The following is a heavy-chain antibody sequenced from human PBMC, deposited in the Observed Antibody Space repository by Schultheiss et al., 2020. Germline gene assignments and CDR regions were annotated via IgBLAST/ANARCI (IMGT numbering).Heavy chain of an antibody. D-gene: IGHD3-10*01. CDR2: IYYSGST. Sequence: SETLSLTCTVSGGSISSGGYYWSWIRQHPGKGLEWIGYIYYSGSTYYNPSLKSRVTISVDTSKNQFSLKLSSVTAADTAVYYCARMGGYGSGSHYYGMDVWGQGTTVTVSS. V-gene: IGHV4-31*03. CDR1: GGSISSGGYY. J-gene: IGHJ6*02. CDR3: ARMGGYGSGSHYYGMDV.